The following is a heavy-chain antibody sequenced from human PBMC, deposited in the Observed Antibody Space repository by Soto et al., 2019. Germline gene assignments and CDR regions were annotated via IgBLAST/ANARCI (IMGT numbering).Heavy chain of an antibody. V-gene: IGHV3-30*03. CDR3: ARDVEMATIQNYYYYGMDV. CDR2: ISYDGNNK. D-gene: IGHD5-12*01. J-gene: IGHJ6*02. CDR1: GFSLSNNG. Sequence: QVQLVESGGGVVQPGRSLRLSCAASGFSLSNNGMHWVRQAPGKGLEWVAVISYDGNNKYYADSVKGRFTISRDNSKNTLYLQMNSLRAEDTAVYYCARDVEMATIQNYYYYGMDVWGQGTTVTVSS.